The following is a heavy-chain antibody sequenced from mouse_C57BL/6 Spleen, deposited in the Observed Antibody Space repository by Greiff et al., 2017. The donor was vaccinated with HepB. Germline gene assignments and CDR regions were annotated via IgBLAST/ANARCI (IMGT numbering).Heavy chain of an antibody. Sequence: EVKLMESGGGLVKPGGSLKLSCAASGFTFSDYGMHWVRQAPEKGLEWVAYISSGSSTIYYADTVKGRFTISRDNAKNTLFLQMTSLRSEDTAMYYCARGVYYYGSSYYWYFDVWGTGTTVTVSS. CDR2: ISSGSSTI. J-gene: IGHJ1*03. CDR1: GFTFSDYG. D-gene: IGHD1-1*01. CDR3: ARGVYYYGSSYYWYFDV. V-gene: IGHV5-17*01.